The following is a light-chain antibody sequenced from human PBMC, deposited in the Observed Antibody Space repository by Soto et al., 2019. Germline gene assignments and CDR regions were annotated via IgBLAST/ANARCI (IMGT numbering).Light chain of an antibody. CDR3: QQFKHSPRT. J-gene: IGKJ1*01. Sequence: EIVMTQSPATLSVSPGERATLSCRASQSVSSNLAWYQQKPGQAPRLLIYGASTRATGIPARFSVSGSGIAFALTSSRLQSEDVAVYYCQQFKHSPRTFGRGTKVDI. CDR2: GAS. CDR1: QSVSSN. V-gene: IGKV3D-15*01.